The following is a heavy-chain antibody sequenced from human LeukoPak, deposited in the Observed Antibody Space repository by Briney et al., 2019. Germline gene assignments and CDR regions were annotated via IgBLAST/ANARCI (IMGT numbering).Heavy chain of an antibody. J-gene: IGHJ5*02. D-gene: IGHD5-24*01. CDR2: IYYSGST. CDR3: ARPTSPRDDLWFDP. Sequence: KPSETLSLTCTVSGGSISSYDWSWIRQPPGKGLEWIGYIYYSGSTKYNPYLKSRVTISVDTSKNQFSLKLRFVTAADTAVYYCARPTSPRDDLWFDPWGQGTLVTASS. V-gene: IGHV4-59*08. CDR1: GGSISSYD.